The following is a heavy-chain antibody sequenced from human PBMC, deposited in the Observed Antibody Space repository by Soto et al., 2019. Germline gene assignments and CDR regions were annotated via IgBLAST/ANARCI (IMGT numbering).Heavy chain of an antibody. V-gene: IGHV4-31*03. CDR1: GGSISSGGYY. D-gene: IGHD2-2*01. CDR3: ARGIVVVPAATLGWWFDP. J-gene: IGHJ5*02. Sequence: SETLSLTCTVSGGSISSGGYYWSWIRQHPGKGLAWIGYIYYSGSTYYNPSLKSRVTISVDTSKNQFSLKLSSVTAADTAVYYCARGIVVVPAATLGWWFDPWGQGTLVTVSS. CDR2: IYYSGST.